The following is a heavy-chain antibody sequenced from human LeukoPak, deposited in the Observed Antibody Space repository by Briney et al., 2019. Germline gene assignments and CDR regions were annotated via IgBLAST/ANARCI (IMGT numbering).Heavy chain of an antibody. V-gene: IGHV3-23*01. D-gene: IGHD5-24*01. CDR1: GFTFSNYA. Sequence: GGSLRLSCAASGFTFSNYAMSWGRQAPGKGLEWVSVISSGGNTYFADSVKGRFTISRDNAKNSLYLQMNSLRAEDTAIYYCTRVGYIDEGIDYWGQGTLVTVSS. J-gene: IGHJ4*02. CDR2: ISSGGNT. CDR3: TRVGYIDEGIDY.